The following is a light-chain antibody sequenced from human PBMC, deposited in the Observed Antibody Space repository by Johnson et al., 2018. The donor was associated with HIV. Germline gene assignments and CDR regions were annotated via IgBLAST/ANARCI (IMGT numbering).Light chain of an antibody. CDR1: SSNVGSSF. Sequence: QSLLTQPPSVSAAPGQTVTISCSGSSSNVGSSFVSWYRQVPGTAPKLLIYDNNKRPSGIPDRFSGSKSGTSATLGITGLQTGDEADYYCGIWDASLSPLYVFGSGTTITAL. CDR2: DNN. CDR3: GIWDASLSPLYV. J-gene: IGLJ1*01. V-gene: IGLV1-51*01.